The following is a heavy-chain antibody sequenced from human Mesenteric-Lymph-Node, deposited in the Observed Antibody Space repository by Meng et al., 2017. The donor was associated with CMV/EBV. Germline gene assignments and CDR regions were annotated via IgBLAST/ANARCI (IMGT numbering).Heavy chain of an antibody. CDR3: AREGGSEAIFGGGSMDV. V-gene: IGHV4-4*02. CDR2: VSHTGTA. D-gene: IGHD3-3*01. Sequence: GSLRLSCVISGDSITSSYWWSWVRQPPGKGLEWIGEVSHTGTANYNPSLKSRVTISLDTSKNQFSLKLSSVTAADRAVYYCAREGGSEAIFGGGSMDVWGQGTTVTVSS. J-gene: IGHJ6*02. CDR1: GDSITSSYW.